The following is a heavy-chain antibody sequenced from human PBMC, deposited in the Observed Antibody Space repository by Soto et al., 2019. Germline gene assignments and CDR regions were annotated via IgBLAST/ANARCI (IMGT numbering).Heavy chain of an antibody. J-gene: IGHJ5*02. CDR1: GGSISSSSYY. D-gene: IGHD2-21*02. CDR3: ARHSSSMVPAITYYWFDP. Sequence: QLQLQESGPGLVKPSETLSLTCTVSGGSISSSSYYWGWIRQPPGKGLEWIGSIYYSGSTYSNPSLQSRVPIPADPSNNQFSLKLSYVVAPDTAVYYCARHSSSMVPAITYYWFDPWGQGTLVTVSP. V-gene: IGHV4-39*01. CDR2: IYYSGST.